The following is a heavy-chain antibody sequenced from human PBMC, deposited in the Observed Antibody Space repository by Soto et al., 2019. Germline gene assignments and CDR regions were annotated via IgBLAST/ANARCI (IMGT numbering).Heavy chain of an antibody. J-gene: IGHJ4*02. CDR3: ARRGDGSFYAL. Sequence: QVQLQESGPGLVKPSGTLSLTCAVSGGSITTTNWWNWVRQPPGKGLEWIGEIHHSGSTNYNPSLKSRVTVLIDKSKNQFSLNLTSVTAADTAVYYCARRGDGSFYALWGQGTLVTVSS. D-gene: IGHD1-26*01. CDR1: GGSITTTNW. V-gene: IGHV4-4*02. CDR2: IHHSGST.